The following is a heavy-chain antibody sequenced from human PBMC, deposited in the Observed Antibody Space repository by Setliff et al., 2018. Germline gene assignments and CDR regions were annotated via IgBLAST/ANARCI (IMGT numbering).Heavy chain of an antibody. CDR2: IYYSGTA. CDR1: GGSISSSSYQ. Sequence: SETLSLTCTVSGGSISSSSYQWGWVRQTPGKGLEWIGSIYYSGTAYYNPSLKSRVTISVDTSKNQFSLQVTSVTATDTAIYYRARHQFVGGYYGSVTYRHFDYWGQGILVTVSS. J-gene: IGHJ4*02. D-gene: IGHD3-10*01. CDR3: ARHQFVGGYYGSVTYRHFDY. V-gene: IGHV4-39*01.